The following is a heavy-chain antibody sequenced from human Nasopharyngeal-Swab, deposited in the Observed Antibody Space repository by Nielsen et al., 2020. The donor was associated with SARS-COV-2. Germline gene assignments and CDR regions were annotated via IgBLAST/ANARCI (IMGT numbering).Heavy chain of an antibody. D-gene: IGHD6-19*01. J-gene: IGHJ4*02. CDR2: INRSGST. Sequence: SETLSLTCAVYGGSFSGYYWGWIRQPPEKGLEWIGEINRSGSTNYNPSLKSRVTISVDTSKSQFSLKLTSVTAADTAVYYCARHWVIAVAGISYFDYWGQGTLVTASS. CDR1: GGSFSGYY. V-gene: IGHV4-34*01. CDR3: ARHWVIAVAGISYFDY.